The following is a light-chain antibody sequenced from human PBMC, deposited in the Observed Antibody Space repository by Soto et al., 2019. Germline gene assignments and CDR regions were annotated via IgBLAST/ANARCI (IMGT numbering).Light chain of an antibody. V-gene: IGLV1-40*01. Sequence: QSVLTQPPSVSGAPGQRVTISCTGSSSNIGAGYDVHWYQQLPGTAPKLLIYGNSNRPSGVPDRFSGSKSGTSASLAITGLQAEGEADYYCQSYDSSLSVVFGGGTPLTVL. CDR1: SSNIGAGYD. J-gene: IGLJ2*01. CDR2: GNS. CDR3: QSYDSSLSVV.